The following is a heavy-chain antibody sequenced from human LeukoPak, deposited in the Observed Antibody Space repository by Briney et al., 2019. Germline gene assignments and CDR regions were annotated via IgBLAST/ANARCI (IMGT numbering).Heavy chain of an antibody. CDR2: IIPILGIA. D-gene: IGHD2-15*01. CDR3: AGEVAPSGVRNFYYYGMDV. Sequence: ASVKVSCKASGGTFSSYAISWVRQAPGQGLEWMGRIIPILGIANYAQKFQGRVTITADKSTSTAYMELSSLRSEDTAVYYCAGEVAPSGVRNFYYYGMDVWGQGTTVTVSS. V-gene: IGHV1-69*04. CDR1: GGTFSSYA. J-gene: IGHJ6*02.